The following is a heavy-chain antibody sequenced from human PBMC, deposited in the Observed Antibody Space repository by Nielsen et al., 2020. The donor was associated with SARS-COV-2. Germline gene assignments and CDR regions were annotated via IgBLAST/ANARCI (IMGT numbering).Heavy chain of an antibody. CDR2: IIPIFGTA. Sequence: SVKVSCKASGGTFSSYAISWVRQAPGQGLEWMGGIIPIFGTANYAQKFQGRVTITADKSTSTACMELSSLRSEDTAVYYCARIYDSSGYSYYYYGMDVWGQGTTVTVSS. CDR3: ARIYDSSGYSYYYYGMDV. J-gene: IGHJ6*02. V-gene: IGHV1-69*06. CDR1: GGTFSSYA. D-gene: IGHD3-22*01.